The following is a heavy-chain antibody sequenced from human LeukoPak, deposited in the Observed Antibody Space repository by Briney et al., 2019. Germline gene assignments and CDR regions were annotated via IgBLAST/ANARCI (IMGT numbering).Heavy chain of an antibody. D-gene: IGHD2-15*01. CDR3: AGGFGGF. Sequence: GGSLRLSCEASGFTFSSYWMHWVRQPPGKGLVWVSRINSDGDYTTYADSVKGRFTTSRDNAKNTLYLQMNSLRAEDTAVYYCAGGFGGFWGQGTLVTVSS. CDR2: INSDGDYT. J-gene: IGHJ4*02. CDR1: GFTFSSYW. V-gene: IGHV3-74*01.